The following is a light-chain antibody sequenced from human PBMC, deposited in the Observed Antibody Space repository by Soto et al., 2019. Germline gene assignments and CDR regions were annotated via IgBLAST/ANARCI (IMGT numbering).Light chain of an antibody. CDR2: WAS. V-gene: IGKV4-1*01. J-gene: IGKJ4*01. CDR3: PQFFDVAFA. Sequence: CKNSRGVGHKSNNKNHLAWYQQNPGQPPQLIISWASTRESGVPERFSGSGSATDFTLTISTLEAEDLEFYSYPQFFDVAFAFPGGTKVDIK. CDR1: RGVGHKSNNKNH.